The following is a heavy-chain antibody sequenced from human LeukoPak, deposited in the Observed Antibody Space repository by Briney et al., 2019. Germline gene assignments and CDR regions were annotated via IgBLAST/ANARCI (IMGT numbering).Heavy chain of an antibody. CDR2: ISGSGTTI. CDR1: GFTFSSYE. D-gene: IGHD3-22*01. Sequence: GGSLRLSCAASGFTFSSYEMNWVRQAPGKGLEWVSYISGSGTTIYYADSVKGRFTISRDNANNSLYLQMNSLRGDDTASYYCATDSSGFSYWGQGILVAVSS. CDR3: ATDSSGFSY. V-gene: IGHV3-48*03. J-gene: IGHJ4*02.